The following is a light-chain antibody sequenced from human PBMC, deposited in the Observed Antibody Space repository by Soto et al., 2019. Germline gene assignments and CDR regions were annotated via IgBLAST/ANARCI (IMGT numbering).Light chain of an antibody. Sequence: DIQMTQSPSSLSASVGDRVTITCRASQSISNYLNWYQQKPGKAPNLLIFGASSLQSGVPSRFSASGSGTDFTLTISSLQPEDFATYYCQQSYSTPWTFGQGTKVDIK. V-gene: IGKV1-39*01. J-gene: IGKJ1*01. CDR2: GAS. CDR1: QSISNY. CDR3: QQSYSTPWT.